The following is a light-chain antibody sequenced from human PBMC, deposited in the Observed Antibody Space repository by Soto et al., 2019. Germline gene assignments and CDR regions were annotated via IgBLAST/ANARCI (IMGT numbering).Light chain of an antibody. Sequence: QSVLAQPPSASGTPGQRVAISCSGTSSNIGSNPVNWFQQLPGTAPKLLIYGSNQRPSGVPDRFSGSKSGTSASLAISGRPSEDEADYYCAAWDDNLFRPVFGGGTKLTV. CDR1: SSNIGSNP. J-gene: IGLJ2*01. CDR3: AAWDDNLFRPV. V-gene: IGLV1-44*01. CDR2: GSN.